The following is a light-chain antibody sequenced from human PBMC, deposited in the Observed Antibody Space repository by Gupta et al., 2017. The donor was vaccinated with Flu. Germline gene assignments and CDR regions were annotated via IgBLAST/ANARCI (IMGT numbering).Light chain of an antibody. CDR1: SSDVGGYKY. J-gene: IGLJ2*01. CDR2: EVS. CDR3: CSYTTTNTLVV. V-gene: IGLV2-14*01. Sequence: ITISCTGTSSDVGGYKYVSWYQQHPGKAPKRMIYEVSYRPSGVSSRFSGSKAGNTASLTISGLQAEDEADYYCCSYTTTNTLVVFGGGTKLTVL.